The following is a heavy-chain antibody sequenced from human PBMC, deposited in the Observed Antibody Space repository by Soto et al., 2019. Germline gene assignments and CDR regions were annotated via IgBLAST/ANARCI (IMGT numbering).Heavy chain of an antibody. CDR2: IIPILGIA. D-gene: IGHD4-17*01. V-gene: IGHV1-69*02. J-gene: IGHJ4*02. CDR1: GGTVSYYT. CDR3: ASNYGGNSY. Sequence: QVQLVQSGAEEKKPGSSVKVSCKASGGTVSYYTISWVRQAPGQGLEWMGRIIPILGIANYAQKFQGRVTITADKSTSTVYMELSSLRSEDTAVYYCASNYGGNSYWGQGTLVTVSS.